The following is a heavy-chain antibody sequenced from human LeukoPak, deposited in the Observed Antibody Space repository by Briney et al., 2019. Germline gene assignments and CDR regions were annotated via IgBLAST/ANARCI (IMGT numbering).Heavy chain of an antibody. J-gene: IGHJ4*02. CDR2: ISSSSSTI. CDR3: ARAERGYSYGYSLY. Sequence: GGSLRLSCAASGFTFSSYSMSWVRRAPGKGLEWVSYISSSSSTIYYADSVKGRFTISRDNAKNSLYLQMNSLRDEDTAVYYCARAERGYSYGYSLYWGQGTLVTVSS. V-gene: IGHV3-48*02. CDR1: GFTFSSYS. D-gene: IGHD5-18*01.